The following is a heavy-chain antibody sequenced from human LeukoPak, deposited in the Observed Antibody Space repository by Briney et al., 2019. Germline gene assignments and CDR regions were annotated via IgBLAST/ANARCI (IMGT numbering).Heavy chain of an antibody. CDR3: ASVHYYDSSGYD. CDR1: GVTFSGYY. CDR2: INHSGST. J-gene: IGHJ4*02. Sequence: SETLSLTCAAYGVTFSGYYWSWIRQPPGKGLEWIGEINHSGSTNYYPALKNRGIITFDTSSKQFPLKLSSVTAADMAVYYYASVHYYDSSGYDWGQGTLVTVSS. V-gene: IGHV4-34*01. D-gene: IGHD3-22*01.